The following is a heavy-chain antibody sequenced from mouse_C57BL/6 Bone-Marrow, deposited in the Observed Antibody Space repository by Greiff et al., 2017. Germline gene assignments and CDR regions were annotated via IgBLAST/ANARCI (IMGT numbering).Heavy chain of an antibody. D-gene: IGHD2-5*01. Sequence: QVQLKQPGAELVKPGASVKLSCKASGYTFTSYWITWVKQRPGQGLEWIGDIYPGSGSTNYNEKFKSKATLTVDTSSSTAYKQLSSLTSEDSAVYYWARPYYSNYWYFDVWGTGTTVTVSA. J-gene: IGHJ1*03. CDR1: GYTFTSYW. CDR2: IYPGSGST. V-gene: IGHV1-55*01. CDR3: ARPYYSNYWYFDV.